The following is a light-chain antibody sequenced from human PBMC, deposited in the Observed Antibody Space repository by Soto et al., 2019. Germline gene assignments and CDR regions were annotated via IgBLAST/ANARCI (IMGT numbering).Light chain of an antibody. J-gene: IGKJ5*01. CDR1: QSISSW. Sequence: DLQMTQSPSTLSASVVARVTITCRASQSISSWLAWYQQKPGKAPKVLIYKASSLESGVPSRFSGSGSGTEFSLTIRSLQPEDLATYYCQKLNDSPPITVGNGKRLEI. V-gene: IGKV1-5*03. CDR3: QKLNDSPPIT. CDR2: KAS.